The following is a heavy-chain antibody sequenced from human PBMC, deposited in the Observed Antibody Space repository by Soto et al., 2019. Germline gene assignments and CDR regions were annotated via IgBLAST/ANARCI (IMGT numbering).Heavy chain of an antibody. CDR1: GGSISSYY. J-gene: IGHJ5*02. Sequence: SETLSLTCTVSGGSISSYYWSWIRQPPGEGLEWIGYIYYSGSTNYNPSLKSRVTISVDTSKNQFSLKLSSVTAADTAVYYCSRHRGIAVAGKADSGDPNWFDPWGQGTLVTVSS. CDR2: IYYSGST. D-gene: IGHD6-19*01. V-gene: IGHV4-59*08. CDR3: SRHRGIAVAGKADSGDPNWFDP.